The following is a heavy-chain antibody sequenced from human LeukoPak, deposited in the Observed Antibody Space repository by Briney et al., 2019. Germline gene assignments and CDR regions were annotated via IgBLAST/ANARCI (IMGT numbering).Heavy chain of an antibody. CDR3: ARELLWFGELSYDAFDI. CDR1: GFTFSSYS. V-gene: IGHV3-48*01. J-gene: IGHJ3*02. CDR2: ISSSSSTI. Sequence: PGGSLRLSCAASGFTFSSYSMNWVRQAPGKGLEWVSYISSSSSTIYYADSVKGRFTISRDNAKNSLYLQMNSLSAEDTAVYYCARELLWFGELSYDAFDIWGQGTMVTVSS. D-gene: IGHD3-10*01.